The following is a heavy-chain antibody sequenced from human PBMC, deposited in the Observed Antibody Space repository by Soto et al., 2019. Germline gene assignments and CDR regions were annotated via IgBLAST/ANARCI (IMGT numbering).Heavy chain of an antibody. Sequence: GESLRLSCAASGFTFSSFAMSWVRQPPGKGLEWVSSISGSGDDTYNTDSVKGRFTISRDNSKNTLDLQMNSLRTEDTAAYYCANYLSVTTTWLDAWGQGSQVTVSS. CDR3: ANYLSVTTTWLDA. CDR1: GFTFSSFA. D-gene: IGHD4-17*01. CDR2: ISGSGDDT. V-gene: IGHV3-23*01. J-gene: IGHJ5*02.